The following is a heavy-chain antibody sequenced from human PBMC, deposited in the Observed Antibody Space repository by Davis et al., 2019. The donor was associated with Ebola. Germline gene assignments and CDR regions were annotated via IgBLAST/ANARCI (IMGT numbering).Heavy chain of an antibody. D-gene: IGHD3-10*01. CDR1: GFTFSSYG. CDR3: ASQHGSGSYYLRY. J-gene: IGHJ4*02. V-gene: IGHV3-30*03. Sequence: GESLKISCAASGFTFSSYGMHWVRQAPGKGLEWVAVISYDGSNKYYADSVKGRFTISRDNSKNTLYLQMNSLRAEDTAVYYCASQHGSGSYYLRYWGQGTLVTVSS. CDR2: ISYDGSNK.